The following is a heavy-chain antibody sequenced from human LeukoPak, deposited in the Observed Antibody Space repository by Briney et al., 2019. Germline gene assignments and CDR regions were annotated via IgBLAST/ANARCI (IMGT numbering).Heavy chain of an antibody. Sequence: GGSLRLSCAASGFTFSSYAMSWVRQAPGKGLEWVSAISGSGGSTYYADSVKGRFTISRDNSKNTLYLQMNSLRAEDTAVYYCAKDLDSFVPAAILNWFGPWGQGTLVTVSS. CDR3: AKDLDSFVPAAILNWFGP. CDR2: ISGSGGST. D-gene: IGHD2-2*01. CDR1: GFTFSSYA. J-gene: IGHJ5*02. V-gene: IGHV3-23*01.